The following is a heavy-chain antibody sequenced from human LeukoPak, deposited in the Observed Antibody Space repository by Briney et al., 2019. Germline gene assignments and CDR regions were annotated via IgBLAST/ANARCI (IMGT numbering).Heavy chain of an antibody. V-gene: IGHV3-64*01. CDR2: ISSNGGST. CDR1: GFTFSSYA. J-gene: IGHJ4*02. CDR3: ARETYFDY. Sequence: GGSLRLSCAASGFTFSSYAMHWVRQAPGKGLEYVSAISSNGGSTYYANSVKGRFTISRDNSKNTLYLQMGSLRAEDMAVYYCARETYFDYWGQGTLVTVSS.